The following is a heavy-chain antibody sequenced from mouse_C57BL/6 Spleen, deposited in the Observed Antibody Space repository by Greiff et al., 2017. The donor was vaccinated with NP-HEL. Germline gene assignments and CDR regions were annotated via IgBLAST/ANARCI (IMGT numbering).Heavy chain of an antibody. CDR2: INPNNGGT. V-gene: IGHV1-26*01. CDR3: ARGRDGDPAWVAY. J-gene: IGHJ3*01. D-gene: IGHD2-13*01. Sequence: EVQLQQSGPELVKPGASVKISCKASGYTFTDYYMNWVKQSHGKSLEWIGDINPNNGGTSYNQKFKGKATLTVDKSSSTAYMEPCSLTSEDSAVDYCARGRDGDPAWVAYWGQGTLVTVAA. CDR1: GYTFTDYY.